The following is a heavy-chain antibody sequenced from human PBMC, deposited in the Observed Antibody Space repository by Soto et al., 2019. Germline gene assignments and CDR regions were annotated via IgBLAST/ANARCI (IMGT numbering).Heavy chain of an antibody. V-gene: IGHV3-21*01. D-gene: IGHD2-15*01. J-gene: IGHJ3*02. CDR2: ISSSSSYI. Sequence: GGSLRLSCAASGFTFSSYSMNWVRQAPGKGLEWVSSISSSSSYIYYADSVKGRFTISRDNAKNSLYLQMNSLRAEDTAVYYCAREWVVVAAEGAFDIWGQGTMVTVSS. CDR1: GFTFSSYS. CDR3: AREWVVVAAEGAFDI.